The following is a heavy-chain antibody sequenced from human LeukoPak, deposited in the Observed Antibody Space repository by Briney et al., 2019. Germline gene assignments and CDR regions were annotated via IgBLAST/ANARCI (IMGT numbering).Heavy chain of an antibody. CDR2: INSGSNTI. Sequence: EGSLRLSCAASGFTFSSYNMNWVRQAPGKGLEWVSYINSGSNTIYYANSVKGRFTVSRDNAKNSLYLQMNSLRAEDTAVYYCARDLLRSGSYFYWGQGTLVTVSS. J-gene: IGHJ4*02. CDR3: ARDLLRSGSYFY. CDR1: GFTFSSYN. D-gene: IGHD1-26*01. V-gene: IGHV3-48*01.